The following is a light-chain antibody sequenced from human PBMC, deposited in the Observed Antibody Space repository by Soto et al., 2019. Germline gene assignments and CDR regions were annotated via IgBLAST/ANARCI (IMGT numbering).Light chain of an antibody. J-gene: IGKJ4*01. CDR3: QYYNNWLGA. Sequence: EIFVTQSPAILSVSPGESVTLSCRASQSVISSLAWYQQKLGQAPRLLIYGASTRASGIPARFSGSGSGTEFFLTISSLQSEDFAVYYCQYYNNWLGAFGGGTKVEIK. V-gene: IGKV3-15*01. CDR1: QSVISS. CDR2: GAS.